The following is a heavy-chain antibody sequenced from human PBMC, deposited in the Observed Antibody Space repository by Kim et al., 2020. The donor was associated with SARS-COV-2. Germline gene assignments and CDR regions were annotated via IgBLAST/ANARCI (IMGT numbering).Heavy chain of an antibody. D-gene: IGHD4-17*01. CDR3: ANTIDDTVTTNYYGMDV. V-gene: IGHV3-23*01. J-gene: IGHJ6*02. Sequence: GGSLRLSCAASGFTFSSYAMSWVRQAPGKGLEWVSAISGSGGSTYYADSVKGRFTISRDNSKNTLYLQMNSLRAEDTAVYYCANTIDDTVTTNYYGMDVWGQGTTVTVSS. CDR2: ISGSGGST. CDR1: GFTFSSYA.